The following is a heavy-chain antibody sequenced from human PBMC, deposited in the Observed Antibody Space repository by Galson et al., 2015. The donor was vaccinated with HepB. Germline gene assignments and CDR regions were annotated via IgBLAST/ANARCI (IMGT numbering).Heavy chain of an antibody. Sequence: SVKVSCKASGYTFTSYGISWVRQAPGQGLEWMGWMNPNSGNTGYAQKFQGRVTMTRNTSISTAYMELSSLRSEDTAVYYCASSIVVVTATPNWGMDVWGQGTTVTASS. CDR2: MNPNSGNT. D-gene: IGHD2-21*02. J-gene: IGHJ6*02. CDR1: GYTFTSYG. CDR3: ASSIVVVTATPNWGMDV. V-gene: IGHV1-8*02.